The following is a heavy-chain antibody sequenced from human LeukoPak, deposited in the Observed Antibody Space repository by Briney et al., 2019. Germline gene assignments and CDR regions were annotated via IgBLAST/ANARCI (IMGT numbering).Heavy chain of an antibody. J-gene: IGHJ4*02. CDR2: ISSSISTI. CDR3: ARDGGRYDKDDY. Sequence: PGGSLRLSCAASGFTFSTNSMNWVRQAPGQGLEWVSYISSSISTIYYADSVEGRFTISRDNAKTSLYLQMNSLRDEDTAIYYCARDGGRYDKDDYWGRGTLVTVSS. CDR1: GFTFSTNS. D-gene: IGHD3-10*01. V-gene: IGHV3-48*02.